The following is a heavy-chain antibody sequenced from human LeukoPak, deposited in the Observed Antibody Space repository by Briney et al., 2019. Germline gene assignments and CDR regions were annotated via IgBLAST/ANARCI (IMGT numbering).Heavy chain of an antibody. CDR1: GYTLTELS. V-gene: IGHV1-24*01. Sequence: ASVKVSCKVSGYTLTELSMHWVRQAPGKGLEWMGGFDTEDGETIYAQKFQGRFTMTEDTSTDTAYMELSSVGGKDTALYYCATSVSAEYEFSNLLDYWGQGTLVTVSS. J-gene: IGHJ4*02. D-gene: IGHD3-16*02. CDR3: ATSVSAEYEFSNLLDY. CDR2: FDTEDGET.